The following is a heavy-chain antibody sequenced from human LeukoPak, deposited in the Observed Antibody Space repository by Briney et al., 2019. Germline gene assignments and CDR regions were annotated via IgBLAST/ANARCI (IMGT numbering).Heavy chain of an antibody. CDR3: ARTGIRIQLCSRYNCFDP. V-gene: IGHV4-34*01. CDR2: INHSGST. Sequence: SETLSLTCAVYGGSFSGYYWSWIRQPPGKGLEWIGEINHSGSTNYNPSLKSRDTISVDTSKNQFSLKLSSVTAADTAVYYCARTGIRIQLCSRYNCFDPWGQGTLVTVS. J-gene: IGHJ5*02. D-gene: IGHD5-18*01. CDR1: GGSFSGYY.